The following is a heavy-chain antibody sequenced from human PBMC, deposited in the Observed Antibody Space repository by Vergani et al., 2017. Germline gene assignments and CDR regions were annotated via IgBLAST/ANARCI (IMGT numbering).Heavy chain of an antibody. CDR3: TTAWGLYYLHGEYFQY. J-gene: IGHJ1*01. CDR1: GFTFDTYT. Sequence: EVQLLESGGGLVQPGGSRRLSCAGAGFTFDTYTMAYVRQAPGKGLEGVATISSGGGGIFYADSVKGRFTISRDNSKNTLFLQMNSLNDEDTTVYYCTTAWGLYYLHGEYFQYWGRGTLVSLSS. D-gene: IGHD3-10*01. V-gene: IGHV3-23*01. CDR2: ISSGGGGI.